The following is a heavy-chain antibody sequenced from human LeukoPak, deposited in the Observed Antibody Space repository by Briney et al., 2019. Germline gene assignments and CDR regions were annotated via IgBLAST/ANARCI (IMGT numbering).Heavy chain of an antibody. Sequence: GALRLSCAASGFTFSSYAMHWVRQAPGKGLEWVAVISYDGSNKYYADSVKGRFTISRDNSKNTLYLQMNSLRAEDTAVYYCAKQESYTVTTDYWGQGTLVTVSS. V-gene: IGHV3-30-3*02. CDR2: ISYDGSNK. CDR3: AKQESYTVTTDY. D-gene: IGHD4-11*01. J-gene: IGHJ4*02. CDR1: GFTFSSYA.